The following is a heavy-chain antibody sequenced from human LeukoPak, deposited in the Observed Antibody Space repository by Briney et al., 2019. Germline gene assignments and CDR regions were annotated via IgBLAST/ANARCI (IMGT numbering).Heavy chain of an antibody. CDR1: GGSISSGDYY. CDR2: IYYSGST. V-gene: IGHV4-30-4*08. J-gene: IGHJ3*02. Sequence: SETLSLTCTVSGGSISSGDYYWSWIRQPPGKGLEWIGYIYYSGSTYYNPSLKSRVTISVDTSKNQFSLKLSSVTAADTAVYYCASPSRYCSSTSCYYGAFDIWGQGTMVTVSS. D-gene: IGHD2-2*01. CDR3: ASPSRYCSSTSCYYGAFDI.